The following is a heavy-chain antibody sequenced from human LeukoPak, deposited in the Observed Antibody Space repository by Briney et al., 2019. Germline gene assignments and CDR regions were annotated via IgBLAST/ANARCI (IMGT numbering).Heavy chain of an antibody. CDR1: LFXFSSYG. D-gene: IGHD6-13*01. V-gene: IGHV3-33*01. CDR2: IWYDGSNK. Sequence: GRSLRLSCVASLFXFSSYGIHWVRPAPRKGLEWVACIWYDGSNKYYADSLKGRFTISRDNSKNTLYLQMNSLRAEDRAVYYCARSWVAAAGIDYWGQGTLVTVSS. CDR3: ARSWVAAAGIDY. J-gene: IGHJ4*02.